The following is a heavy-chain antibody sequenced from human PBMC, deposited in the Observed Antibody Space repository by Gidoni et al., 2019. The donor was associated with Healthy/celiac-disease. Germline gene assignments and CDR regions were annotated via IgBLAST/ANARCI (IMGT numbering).Heavy chain of an antibody. J-gene: IGHJ3*02. V-gene: IGHV1-69*01. CDR2: IIPIFGTA. Sequence: QVQLVQSGAEVKKPGSSVKVSCKASGGTFSSYAISWVRQAPGQGLEWMGGIIPIFGTATYAQKFQGRVTITADESTSTAYMELSSLRSEDTAVYYCARGTTRSTPGAFDIWGQGTMVTVSS. CDR3: ARGTTRSTPGAFDI. D-gene: IGHD4-17*01. CDR1: GGTFSSYA.